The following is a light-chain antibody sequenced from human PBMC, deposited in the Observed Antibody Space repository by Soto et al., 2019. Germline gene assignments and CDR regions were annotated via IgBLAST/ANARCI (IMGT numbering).Light chain of an antibody. CDR2: AAS. CDR3: QQSYSSPLT. CDR1: ERITRS. Sequence: DLPLTQSPSSLSAFVGDRVTITCRASERITRSLNWFQQKAGKAPKLLIYAASSLQSGAPSRFSGSGSGTDFTLTISSLQPEDYATYYCQQSYSSPLTFGGGTKVEL. V-gene: IGKV1-39*01. J-gene: IGKJ4*01.